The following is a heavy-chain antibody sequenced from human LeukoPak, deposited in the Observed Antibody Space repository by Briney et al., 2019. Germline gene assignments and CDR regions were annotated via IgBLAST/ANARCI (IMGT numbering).Heavy chain of an antibody. CDR3: ASLTGTTWVIDY. CDR1: GFTFSSYE. D-gene: IGHD1-20*01. J-gene: IGHJ4*02. CDR2: ISSSGSTI. V-gene: IGHV3-48*03. Sequence: GGSLRLSCAASGFTFSSYEMNWVRQAPGKGLEWVSYISSSGSTIYYADSVKGRFTISRVNAKNSLYLQMNSLRAEDTAVYYCASLTGTTWVIDYWGQGTLVTVSS.